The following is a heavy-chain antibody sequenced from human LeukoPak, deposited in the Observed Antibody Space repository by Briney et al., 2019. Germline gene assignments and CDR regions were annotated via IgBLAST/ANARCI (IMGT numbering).Heavy chain of an antibody. CDR3: ARYGVSSSTSYIDF. CDR2: IHPNGGTK. Sequence: GGSLRLSCAASGPTFINSWMSWVRQAPGKGLEWVANIHPNGGTKNYVDSVKGRFTISRDNAKDSLYLQMNSLRAEDTAVYYCARYGVSSSTSYIDFWGQGTLVTVSS. J-gene: IGHJ4*02. D-gene: IGHD2-2*01. V-gene: IGHV3-7*01. CDR1: GPTFINSW.